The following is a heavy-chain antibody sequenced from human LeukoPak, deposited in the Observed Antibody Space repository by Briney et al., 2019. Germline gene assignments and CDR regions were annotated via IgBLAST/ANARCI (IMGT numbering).Heavy chain of an antibody. CDR3: ARGSGDTIFGVVSYGMDV. CDR2: MNPNSGNT. CDR1: GYTFTSYD. D-gene: IGHD3-3*01. V-gene: IGHV1-8*01. J-gene: IGHJ6*02. Sequence: RASVKVSCKAPGYTFTSYDISWVRQATGQGLEWMGWMNPNSGNTGYAQKFQGRVTMTRNTSISTAYMELSSLRSEDTAVYYCARGSGDTIFGVVSYGMDVWGQGTTVTVSS.